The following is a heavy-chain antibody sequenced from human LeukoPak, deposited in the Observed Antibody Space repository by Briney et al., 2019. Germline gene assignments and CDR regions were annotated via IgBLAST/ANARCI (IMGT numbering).Heavy chain of an antibody. CDR1: GGSISTSNYY. Sequence: SETLSLTCTVSGGSISTSNYYWGWIRQPPGKGLEWIGNIFYSGSTYYGPSLKSRLTISLDTSRNQSSLKLNSVTAADTAVYYCARRSYGVPFDPWGQGILVTVSS. D-gene: IGHD3-10*01. V-gene: IGHV4-39*01. CDR3: ARRSYGVPFDP. CDR2: IFYSGST. J-gene: IGHJ5*02.